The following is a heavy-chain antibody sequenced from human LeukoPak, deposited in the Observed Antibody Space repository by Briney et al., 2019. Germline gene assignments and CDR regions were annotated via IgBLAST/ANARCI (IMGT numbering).Heavy chain of an antibody. V-gene: IGHV4-39*01. D-gene: IGHD3-22*01. CDR2: IYYSGST. Sequence: SETLSLTCTVSGGSISSSSYYWGWIRQPPGKGLEWIGSIYYSGSTYYNPSLKSRVTISVDTSKNQFSLKLSSVTAADTAVYYCARPLSPYYYDSSGPFPRDMDVWGQGTTVTVSS. CDR3: ARPLSPYYYDSSGPFPRDMDV. J-gene: IGHJ6*02. CDR1: GGSISSSSYY.